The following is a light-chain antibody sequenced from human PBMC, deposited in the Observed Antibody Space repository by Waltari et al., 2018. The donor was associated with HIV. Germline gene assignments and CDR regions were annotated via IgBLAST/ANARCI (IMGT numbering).Light chain of an antibody. V-gene: IGLV2-23*02. Sequence: QSALTQPASVSGSPGQSITISCTGTSSDVGGYNYVSWYQQHPGQAPKLMIYDVSKRRSGVSNRFSCSKSGNTASLTSSGLQAEDEADYYCCSYAGSSTVFGGGTKLTVL. CDR3: CSYAGSSTV. CDR1: SSDVGGYNY. CDR2: DVS. J-gene: IGLJ3*02.